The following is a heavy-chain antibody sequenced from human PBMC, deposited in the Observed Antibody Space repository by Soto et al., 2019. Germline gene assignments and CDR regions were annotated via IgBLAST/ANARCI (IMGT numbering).Heavy chain of an antibody. V-gene: IGHV3-23*01. CDR1: GFTFSSYA. CDR2: ISGSGGST. D-gene: IGHD3-3*01. Sequence: PGGSLRLSCAASGFTFSSYAMSWVRQAPGKGLEWVSAISGSGGSTYYADSVKGRFTISRDNSKNTLYLQMNSLRAEDTAVYYCAKDPQKREWFRDPGDAFDIWGQGTMDTVSS. CDR3: AKDPQKREWFRDPGDAFDI. J-gene: IGHJ3*02.